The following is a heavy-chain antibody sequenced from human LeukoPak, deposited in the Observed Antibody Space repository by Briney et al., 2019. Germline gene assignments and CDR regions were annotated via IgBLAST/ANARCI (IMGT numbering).Heavy chain of an antibody. V-gene: IGHV1-18*01. CDR1: GYTFTSYG. J-gene: IGHJ4*02. D-gene: IGHD3-22*01. CDR3: ARVRNYYDRRYFDY. CDR2: ISAYNGNT. Sequence: ASVKVSCKASGYTFTSYGISWVRQAPGQGLAWMGWISAYNGNTNYAQKLQGRVTMTRNTSISTAYMELSSLRSEDTAVYYCARVRNYYDRRYFDYWGQGTLVTVSS.